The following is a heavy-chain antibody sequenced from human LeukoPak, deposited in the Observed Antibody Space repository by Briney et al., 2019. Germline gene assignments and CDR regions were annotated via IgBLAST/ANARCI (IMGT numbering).Heavy chain of an antibody. CDR3: ARDLSGWYSAWFDP. CDR2: IYTSGST. Sequence: SQTLSLTCTVSGGSISSGSYYWSWIRQPAGKGLEWIGRIYTSGSTNYNPSLKSRVTISVDTSKNQFSLKLSSVTAADTAVYYCARDLSGWYSAWFDPGGQGTLVTVCS. CDR1: GGSISSGSYY. D-gene: IGHD6-19*01. J-gene: IGHJ5*02. V-gene: IGHV4-61*02.